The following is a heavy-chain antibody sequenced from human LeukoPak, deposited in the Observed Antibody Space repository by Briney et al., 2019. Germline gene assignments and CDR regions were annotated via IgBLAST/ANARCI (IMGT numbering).Heavy chain of an antibody. CDR2: IYSDGTT. D-gene: IGHD5-12*01. V-gene: IGHV3-53*01. CDR3: ARDHIERGY. J-gene: IGHJ4*02. Sequence: GGSLRLSCAASGFTFSTYWMHWVRQAPGKGLAWVPVIYSDGTTHYADSVKGRFTISRDNSKNTLYLQMNSLRAEDTAVYYCARDHIERGYWGQGTLVTVSS. CDR1: GFTFSTYW.